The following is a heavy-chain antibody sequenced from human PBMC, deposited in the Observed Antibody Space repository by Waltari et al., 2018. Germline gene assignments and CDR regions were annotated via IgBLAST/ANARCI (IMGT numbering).Heavy chain of an antibody. Sequence: QVQLVQSGAEVKKPGSSVKVSCKASGGTFSSYAISWVRQAPGQGLEWMGRIIPIFGTANYAQKFQGRVTITADKSTSTAYMELSSLRSEDTAVYYCARDHPVTYDRMGVYYYYYMDVWGKGTTVTISS. CDR1: GGTFSSYA. CDR3: ARDHPVTYDRMGVYYYYYMDV. CDR2: IIPIFGTA. V-gene: IGHV1-69*13. D-gene: IGHD3-3*01. J-gene: IGHJ6*03.